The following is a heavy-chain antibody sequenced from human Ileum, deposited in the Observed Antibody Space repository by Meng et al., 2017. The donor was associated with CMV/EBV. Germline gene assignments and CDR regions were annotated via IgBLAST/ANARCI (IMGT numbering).Heavy chain of an antibody. CDR2: IGTVGDT. D-gene: IGHD3/OR15-3a*01. CDR1: GFTFSSYS. J-gene: IGHJ4*02. CDR3: AKDWTGGNSGFHYY. Sequence: GESLKISCAASGFTFSSYSMNWVRQTTGKGLEWVSAIGTVGDTYYADSVKGRFTISRDDSKSTVYLQMNSLRAEDTALYYCAKDWTGGNSGFHYYWGQGTLVTVSS. V-gene: IGHV3-13*01.